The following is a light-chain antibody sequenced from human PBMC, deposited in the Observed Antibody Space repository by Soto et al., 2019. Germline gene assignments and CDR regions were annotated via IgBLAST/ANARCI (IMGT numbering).Light chain of an antibody. J-gene: IGLJ1*01. CDR2: EVN. V-gene: IGLV2-8*01. CDR3: TSYAGGNNV. Sequence: QSALTQPPSASGSPGPSVTISCTGTSSDVGGYNYVSWYQQYPGKVPKLMVYEVNKRPSGVTDRFSGSKSGNTAALTVSGLQAEDEADYYCTSYAGGNNVFGTGTKLTVL. CDR1: SSDVGGYNY.